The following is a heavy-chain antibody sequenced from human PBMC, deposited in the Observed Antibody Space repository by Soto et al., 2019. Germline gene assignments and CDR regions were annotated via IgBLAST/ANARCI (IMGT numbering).Heavy chain of an antibody. CDR1: GFTFSSYA. Sequence: GGSLRLSCAASGFTFSSYAMSWVRQAPGKGLEWVSAISGSGGSTYYADSVKGRFTISRDNSKNTLYLQMNSLRAEDTAVYYCAKFWGVVPAAMKEGGEYNWFDPWGQGTLVTVSS. CDR2: ISGSGGST. J-gene: IGHJ5*02. D-gene: IGHD2-2*01. V-gene: IGHV3-23*01. CDR3: AKFWGVVPAAMKEGGEYNWFDP.